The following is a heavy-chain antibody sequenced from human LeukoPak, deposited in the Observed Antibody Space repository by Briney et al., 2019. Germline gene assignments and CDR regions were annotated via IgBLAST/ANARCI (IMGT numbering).Heavy chain of an antibody. CDR2: INPIFGTA. D-gene: IGHD3-22*01. V-gene: IGHV1-69*13. CDR1: GGTFSSYA. J-gene: IGHJ4*02. Sequence: GASVKVSCKASGGTFSSYAISWVRQAPGQGLEWMGGINPIFGTANYAQKFQGRVTITADESTSTAYMELSSLRSEDTAVYYCARMGGGYPHFDYWGQGTLVTVSS. CDR3: ARMGGGYPHFDY.